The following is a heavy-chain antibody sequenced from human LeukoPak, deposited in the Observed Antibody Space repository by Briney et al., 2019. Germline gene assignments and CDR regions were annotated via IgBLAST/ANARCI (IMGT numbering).Heavy chain of an antibody. Sequence: GGSLRLSCTFSGFTITDFWMKWVRQATGKGLEWVASINNDGSGKYSVDSVRDRVTISRDNAKNSLHLQINSLTVEDTAIYYCVRDDGDVWGKGTTVTVSS. CDR2: INNDGSGK. V-gene: IGHV3-7*03. J-gene: IGHJ6*04. CDR1: GFTITDFW. CDR3: VRDDGDV.